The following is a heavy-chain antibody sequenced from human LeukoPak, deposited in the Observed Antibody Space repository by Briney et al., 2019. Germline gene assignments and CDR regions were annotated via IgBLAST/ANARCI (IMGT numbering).Heavy chain of an antibody. V-gene: IGHV3-7*01. CDR3: ARRDWQLFFDY. D-gene: IGHD5-18*01. J-gene: IGHJ4*02. CDR2: IKEDGSEK. Sequence: GGSLRLSCAASGFTFSSHWMSWVRQAPGKGLEWVANIKEDGSEKYYVDSVKGRFTISRDNAKKSLYLQMNSLRVEDTAVYYCARRDWQLFFDYWGQGTLVSVSS. CDR1: GFTFSSHW.